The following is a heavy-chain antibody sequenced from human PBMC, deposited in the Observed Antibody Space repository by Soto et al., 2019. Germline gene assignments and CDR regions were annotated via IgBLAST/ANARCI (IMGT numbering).Heavy chain of an antibody. D-gene: IGHD3-10*01. CDR2: IIYDGSTK. J-gene: IGHJ4*02. V-gene: IGHV3-30*18. Sequence: QVQLVESGGGVVQPGRSLRLSCAASGFTFSSYGMHWVRQAPGKGLEWVAVIIYDGSTKYYADSVKGRFTISRDNSKSTLYLQMNRLRAEGPAVYYCAKHRMGAGVRGYFDYWGQGTLVTVSS. CDR1: GFTFSSYG. CDR3: AKHRMGAGVRGYFDY.